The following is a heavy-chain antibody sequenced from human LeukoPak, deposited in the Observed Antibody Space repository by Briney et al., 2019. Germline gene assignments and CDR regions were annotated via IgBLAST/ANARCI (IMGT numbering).Heavy chain of an antibody. J-gene: IGHJ4*02. CDR2: ISGSGGST. CDR3: AKDMGYGDYSDY. CDR1: GFTFSSYA. V-gene: IGHV3-23*01. Sequence: GGSLRLSCAASGFTFSSYAMSWVRQAPGKGLEWVSAISGSGGSTYYAGSVKGRFTISRDNSKNTLYLQMNSLRAEDTAVYYCAKDMGYGDYSDYWGQGTLVTVSS. D-gene: IGHD4-17*01.